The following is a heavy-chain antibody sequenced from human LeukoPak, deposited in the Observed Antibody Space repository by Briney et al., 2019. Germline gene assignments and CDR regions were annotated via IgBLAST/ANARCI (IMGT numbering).Heavy chain of an antibody. J-gene: IGHJ3*02. CDR1: GGSISSYY. CDR2: IYYSGST. CDR3: ARDRGRVEWLRSPFDI. Sequence: SETLSLTCTVSGGSISSYYWSWIRQPPGKGLEWIGYIYYSGSTNYNPSLKSRVTISVDTSKNQFSLKLSSVTAADTAVYYCARDRGRVEWLRSPFDIWGQGTMVTVSS. V-gene: IGHV4-59*01. D-gene: IGHD5-12*01.